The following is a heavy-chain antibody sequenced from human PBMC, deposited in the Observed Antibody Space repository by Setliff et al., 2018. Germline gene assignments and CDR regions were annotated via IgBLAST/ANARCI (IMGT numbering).Heavy chain of an antibody. CDR3: AAGIKLGIFDS. V-gene: IGHV4-39*07. Sequence: PSETLSLTCTFSGGSTGVSEYYWGWARQSPGKGLEWIGSAYAGGGTYYNPSLQSRITISVDTSQNHFSLSLTSMTAADTAVYHCAAGIKLGIFDSWGQGVLVTVSS. CDR2: AYAGGGT. J-gene: IGHJ4*02. D-gene: IGHD3-16*01. CDR1: GGSTGVSEYY.